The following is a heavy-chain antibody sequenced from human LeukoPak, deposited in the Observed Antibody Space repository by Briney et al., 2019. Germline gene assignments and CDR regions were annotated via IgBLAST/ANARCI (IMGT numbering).Heavy chain of an antibody. CDR3: ARVFARSGEISGSYYYY. CDR1: GGTFSTYA. V-gene: IGHV1-69*05. CDR2: IIPIFGTA. D-gene: IGHD1-26*01. J-gene: IGHJ4*02. Sequence: SMKVSCKASGGTFSTYAINWVRQAPGQGLEWMGGIIPIFGTANYAQKFQGRVTITTDESTSTAYMELSSLRSEDTAVYYCARVFARSGEISGSYYYYWGQGTLVTVSS.